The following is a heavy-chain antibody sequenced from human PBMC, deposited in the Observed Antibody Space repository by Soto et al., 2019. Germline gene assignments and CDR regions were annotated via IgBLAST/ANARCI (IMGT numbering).Heavy chain of an antibody. V-gene: IGHV4-59*08. CDR3: ARLPSGSGYDLVY. CDR1: GGSISSYY. D-gene: IGHD5-12*01. CDR2: IYYSGST. Sequence: QVHLQESGPGLVKPSETLSLTCTVSGGSISSYYWSWIRQPPGKGLEWIGYIYYSGSTNYNPSLKSRVTISVDTSKNQFSLKLSSVTAADTAVYYCARLPSGSGYDLVYWGQGTLVTVSS. J-gene: IGHJ4*02.